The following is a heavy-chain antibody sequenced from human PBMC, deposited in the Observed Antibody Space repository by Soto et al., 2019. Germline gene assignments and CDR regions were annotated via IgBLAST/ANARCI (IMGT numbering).Heavy chain of an antibody. Sequence: GGSLSLSCAASGFTFSSYGMHWVRQAPGNGLEWVAVISDDGSYKDYSDSAKGRFTVSRDNSKSTLYLQMNSLRTEDTAVYYCAKAVEKAFDIWGQGVMVTVSS. CDR1: GFTFSSYG. CDR2: ISDDGSYK. CDR3: AKAVEKAFDI. J-gene: IGHJ3*02. V-gene: IGHV3-30*18. D-gene: IGHD2-2*01.